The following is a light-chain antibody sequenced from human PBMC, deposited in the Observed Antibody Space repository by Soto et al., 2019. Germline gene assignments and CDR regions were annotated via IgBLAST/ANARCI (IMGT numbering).Light chain of an antibody. J-gene: IGLJ1*01. Sequence: QSVLTQPPSGSGSPGQSVAISCTGTSSDIGSYNRVAWYQQPPGTAPKLIIYEVSNRPSGVPDRFSGSKSGNTASLTISGLQAEDEADYYCSSFTTSSTYVFGTGTKVTV. CDR1: SSDIGSYNR. V-gene: IGLV2-18*02. CDR3: SSFTTSSTYV. CDR2: EVS.